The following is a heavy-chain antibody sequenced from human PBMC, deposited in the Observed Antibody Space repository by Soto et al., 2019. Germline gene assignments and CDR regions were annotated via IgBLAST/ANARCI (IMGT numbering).Heavy chain of an antibody. J-gene: IGHJ3*01. CDR2: ISGSAGSGDNT. CDR1: GFAFSNYA. V-gene: IGHV3-23*01. CDR3: AKDLDSGSGPRAFGV. D-gene: IGHD5-12*01. Sequence: EVQLLESGGGLVQPGGSLRLSCAASGFAFSNYAMSWVRQAPGKGLEWVSTISGSAGSGDNTYYADSVKGRFTISRDNSKHTLYLQMSSLGVEDTALYYCAKDLDSGSGPRAFGVWGQGRMVTVSS.